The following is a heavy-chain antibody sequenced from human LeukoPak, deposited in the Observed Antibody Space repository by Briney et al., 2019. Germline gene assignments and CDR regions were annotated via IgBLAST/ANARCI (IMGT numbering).Heavy chain of an antibody. V-gene: IGHV4-38-2*01. J-gene: IGHJ4*02. CDR2: IYYSGST. D-gene: IGHD6-6*01. CDR1: GYSISSGYY. CDR3: ASSRAKGY. Sequence: SETLSLTCAVSGYSISSGYYWGWIRQPPGKGLEWIGSIYYSGSTYYNPSLKSRVTISVDTSKNQFSLKLSSVTAADTAVYYCASSRAKGYWGQGTLVTVSS.